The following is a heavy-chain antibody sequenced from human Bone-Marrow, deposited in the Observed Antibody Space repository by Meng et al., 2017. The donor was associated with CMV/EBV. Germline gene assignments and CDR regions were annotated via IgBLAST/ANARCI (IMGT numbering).Heavy chain of an antibody. CDR1: GYTFTSYG. CDR2: ISAYNGNT. D-gene: IGHD2-2*01. Sequence: ASVKVSCKASGYTFTSYGISWVRQAPGQGLEWMGWISAYNGNTNYAQKLQGRVTMTTDTSTSTAYMELRSLRSDDTAVYYCARDVEYCSSTSCSNWFDPWVQGTLVTVSS. CDR3: ARDVEYCSSTSCSNWFDP. J-gene: IGHJ5*02. V-gene: IGHV1-18*01.